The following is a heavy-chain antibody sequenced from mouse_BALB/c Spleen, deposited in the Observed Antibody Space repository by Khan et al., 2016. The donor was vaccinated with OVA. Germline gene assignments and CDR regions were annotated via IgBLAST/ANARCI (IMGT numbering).Heavy chain of an antibody. CDR2: ISTSGSYT. D-gene: IGHD2-10*01. Sequence: EVHLVESGGGLVRPGGSLKLSCAASGFAFSSYDMSWVRQTPEKRLEWVATISTSGSYTYYPDSAKGRFTISRDTARNTLYLQMNSLRSEDTALYYCSRPSYYGNPWFTYWGQGTLVTVSA. CDR1: GFAFSSYD. V-gene: IGHV5-9*02. CDR3: SRPSYYGNPWFTY. J-gene: IGHJ3*01.